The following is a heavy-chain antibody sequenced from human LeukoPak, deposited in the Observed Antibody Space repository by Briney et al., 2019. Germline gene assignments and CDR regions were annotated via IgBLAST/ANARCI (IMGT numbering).Heavy chain of an antibody. J-gene: IGHJ4*02. D-gene: IGHD3-9*01. CDR1: VGSISSGDYY. CDR3: ARFHQVLRYFDWPKYYFDY. V-gene: IGHV4-30-4*01. CDR2: IYYSGST. Sequence: SQTLSLTCTVSVGSISSGDYYWSWIRQPPGKGLEWIGYIYYSGSTYYNPSLKSRVTISVDTSKNQFSLKLSSVTAADTAVYYCARFHQVLRYFDWPKYYFDYWGQGTLVTVSS.